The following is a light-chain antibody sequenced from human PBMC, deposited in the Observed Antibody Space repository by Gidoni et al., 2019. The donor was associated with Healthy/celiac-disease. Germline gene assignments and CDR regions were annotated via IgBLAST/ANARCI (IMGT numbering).Light chain of an antibody. V-gene: IGKV1-39*01. CDR2: AAS. Sequence: QSPSSLSASVGDRVTITCRASQSISSYLNWYQQKPGKAPKLLIYAASSLQSGVPSRFSGSGSGTDFTLTISSLQPEDFATYYCQQSYSTPCTFGPGTKVEIK. CDR1: QSISSY. J-gene: IGKJ1*01. CDR3: QQSYSTPCT.